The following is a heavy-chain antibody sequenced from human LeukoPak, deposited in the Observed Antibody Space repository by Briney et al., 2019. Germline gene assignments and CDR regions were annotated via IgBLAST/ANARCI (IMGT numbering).Heavy chain of an antibody. CDR3: ARGLVLGTSGYYAPFDY. J-gene: IGHJ4*02. V-gene: IGHV4-39*07. D-gene: IGHD3-22*01. CDR2: IYYTGNT. Sequence: SETLSLTCSVSGGSISSNSYYWGWIRQPPGKGLEWIGNIYYTGNTYYNPSLKSRVTISVDTSKTQFSLKLSSVTAADTVIYHCARGLVLGTSGYYAPFDYWGQGILVTVSS. CDR1: GGSISSNSYY.